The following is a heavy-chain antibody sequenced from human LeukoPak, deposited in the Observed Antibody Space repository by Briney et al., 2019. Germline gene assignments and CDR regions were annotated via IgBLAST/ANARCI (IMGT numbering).Heavy chain of an antibody. CDR3: ARGGGARPAEYFQH. CDR2: INHSGST. D-gene: IGHD3-16*01. Sequence: SETLSLTCAVYGGSFSGYYWSWIRQPPGKGLEWIGEINHSGSTNCNPSLKSRVTISVDTSKNQFSLKLSSVTAADTAVYYCARGGGARPAEYFQHWGQGTLVTVSS. J-gene: IGHJ1*01. V-gene: IGHV4-34*01. CDR1: GGSFSGYY.